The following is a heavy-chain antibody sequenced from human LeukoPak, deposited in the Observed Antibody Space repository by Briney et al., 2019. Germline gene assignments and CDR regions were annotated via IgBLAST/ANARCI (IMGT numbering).Heavy chain of an antibody. J-gene: IGHJ5*02. D-gene: IGHD3-10*01. CDR2: IYTSGST. CDR1: GGSISSGSYY. V-gene: IGHV4-61*02. CDR3: ARASITMVRSNNWFDP. Sequence: PSQTLSLTCTVSGGSISSGSYYWSWIRQPAGKGLEWIGRIYTSGSTNYNPSLKSRVTISVDTSKNQFSLKLSSVTAADTAVYYCARASITMVRSNNWFDPWGQGTLVTVSS.